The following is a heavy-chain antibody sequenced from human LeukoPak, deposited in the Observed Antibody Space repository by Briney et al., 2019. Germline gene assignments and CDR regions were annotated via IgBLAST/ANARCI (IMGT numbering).Heavy chain of an antibody. CDR2: IYSGGST. J-gene: IGHJ4*02. Sequence: GGSLRLSCAASGFTVSITYMTWVRQAPGRGLEWVSIIYSGGSTYYADSVKGRFIISRDNSKNTLYLQMNSLRAEDTAVYYCARNYYDSSGYDYWGQGTLVTVSS. V-gene: IGHV3-53*01. D-gene: IGHD3-22*01. CDR1: GFTVSITY. CDR3: ARNYYDSSGYDY.